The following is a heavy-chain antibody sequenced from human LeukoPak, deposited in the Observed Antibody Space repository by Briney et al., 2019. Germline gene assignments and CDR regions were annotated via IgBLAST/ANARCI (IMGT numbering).Heavy chain of an antibody. Sequence: SETLSLTCTVSGGSISSSSYYWGWIRQPPGKGLEWIGSTYYSGSTYYNPSLKSRVTISVDTSKNQFSLKLSSVTAADTAVYYCARYYYDSSGLTPWGQGTLVTVSS. V-gene: IGHV4-39*01. D-gene: IGHD3-22*01. J-gene: IGHJ5*02. CDR3: ARYYYDSSGLTP. CDR1: GGSISSSSYY. CDR2: TYYSGST.